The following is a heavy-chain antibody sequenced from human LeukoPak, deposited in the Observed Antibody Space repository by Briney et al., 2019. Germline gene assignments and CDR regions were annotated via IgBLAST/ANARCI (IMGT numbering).Heavy chain of an antibody. V-gene: IGHV5-51*01. CDR1: GYNFPTYW. D-gene: IGHD1-14*01. CDR3: ARHGSSPFDF. J-gene: IGHJ4*02. Sequence: GESLKISCQGSGYNFPTYWIAWVRQMPGKGLEWMGIIYPGDSDTEYSPSFQGQVTISADDSINTAYLQWRSLKVSDTAMYYCARHGSSPFDFWGQGTLVTVSS. CDR2: IYPGDSDT.